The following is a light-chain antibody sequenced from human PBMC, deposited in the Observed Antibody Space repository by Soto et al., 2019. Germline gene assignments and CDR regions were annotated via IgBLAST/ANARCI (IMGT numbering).Light chain of an antibody. J-gene: IGLJ2*01. CDR3: QVWDSSRDHVV. V-gene: IGLV1-40*01. Sequence: QSVLTQPPSVSGAPGQRVTISCTGNNSNLGAGYDVHWYQQLPGAAPKLVIFGNRNRPSGVPERFSGSKSGTSASLAITGLQAEDEADYYCQVWDSSRDHVVFGGGTKLTVL. CDR2: GNR. CDR1: NSNLGAGYD.